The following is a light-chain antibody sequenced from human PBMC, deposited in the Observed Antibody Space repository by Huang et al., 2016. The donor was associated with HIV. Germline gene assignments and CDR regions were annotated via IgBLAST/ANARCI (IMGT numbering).Light chain of an antibody. V-gene: IGKV1-39*01. CDR1: QSISTY. Sequence: DIQMTQSPSFLSASIGDRVTITCRASQSISTYLNWYQHKPGKAPNLLICAASSLQSGVPSRFSGSGSGTDFTLTISSLQPEDFATYYCQQSYSTPVTFGQGTKVEIK. CDR3: QQSYSTPVT. CDR2: AAS. J-gene: IGKJ1*01.